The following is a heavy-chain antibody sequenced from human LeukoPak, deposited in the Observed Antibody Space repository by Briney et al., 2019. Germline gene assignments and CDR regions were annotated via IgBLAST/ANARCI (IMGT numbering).Heavy chain of an antibody. D-gene: IGHD3-16*01. CDR2: ISRNSGSI. J-gene: IGHJ4*02. V-gene: IGHV3-9*01. CDR3: AKGSAYDY. CDR1: GFTFDDYA. Sequence: GRSLRLSCAASGFTFDDYAMHWVRPAPGKGLEWVSGISRNSGSIGYADSVKGRFTISRDNAKNSLYLQMNSLRAEDTALYYCAKGSAYDYWGQGTLVTVSS.